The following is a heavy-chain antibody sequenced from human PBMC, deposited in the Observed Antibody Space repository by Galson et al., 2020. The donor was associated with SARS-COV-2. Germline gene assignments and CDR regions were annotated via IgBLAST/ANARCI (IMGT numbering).Heavy chain of an antibody. V-gene: IGHV3-48*03. Sequence: GESLKTSCAGSGCTFSDYEMNWVRQGPGKGREWVSYISSSGTKIYYADSVKGRFTISRDNAKNSLYLQMTSLRAEGTAVSYCASPYLAAASFFGAFDIWGPGTMVTVSS. CDR3: ASPYLAAASFFGAFDI. D-gene: IGHD6-13*01. CDR2: ISSSGTKI. J-gene: IGHJ3*02. CDR1: GCTFSDYE.